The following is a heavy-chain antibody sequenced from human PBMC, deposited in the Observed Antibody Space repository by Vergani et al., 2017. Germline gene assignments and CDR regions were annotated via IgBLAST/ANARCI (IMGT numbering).Heavy chain of an antibody. CDR1: GGSISSYY. V-gene: IGHV4-59*01. D-gene: IGHD3-3*01. Sequence: QVQLQESGPGLVKPSETLSLTCTVSGGSISSYYWSWIRQPPGKGLEWIGYIYYSGSTNYNPSLKSRVTISVDTSKNQFSLKLSSVTAADTAVYYCARGLRFLEWLHXFDYWGQGTLVTVSS. CDR3: ARGLRFLEWLHXFDY. CDR2: IYYSGST. J-gene: IGHJ4*02.